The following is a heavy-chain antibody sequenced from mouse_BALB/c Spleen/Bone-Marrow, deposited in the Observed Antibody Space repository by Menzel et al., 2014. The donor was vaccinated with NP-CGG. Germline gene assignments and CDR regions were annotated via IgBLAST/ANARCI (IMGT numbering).Heavy chain of an antibody. CDR3: ARDRYYGYAMDY. J-gene: IGHJ4*01. Sequence: DVKLVESGGGLVQPGGSLKLSCAASRFTFSSYGMSWVRQTPDKRLELVATTNSNGGSTYYPDSVKGRFTISRDNAKNTLYLQMSSLKSEDTAMYYCARDRYYGYAMDYWGQGTSVTVSS. CDR2: TNSNGGST. CDR1: RFTFSSYG. V-gene: IGHV5-6-3*01. D-gene: IGHD1-1*01.